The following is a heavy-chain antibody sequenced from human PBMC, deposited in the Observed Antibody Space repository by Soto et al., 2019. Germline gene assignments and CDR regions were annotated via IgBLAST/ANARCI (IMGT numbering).Heavy chain of an antibody. V-gene: IGHV4-59*11. Sequence: QVQLQESGPGLVKASETLSLTCTVSGTSMSGHFWSWMRQPPGKGLEWSGCGSYSGSTLYNPSLKSRVTIYLDTSKNHFSLRLNSVSYADTAVYYCARGVYLSLVRTGWFDPWGQGTLVTVSS. CDR1: GTSMSGHF. J-gene: IGHJ5*02. D-gene: IGHD3-10*01. CDR3: ARGVYLSLVRTGWFDP. CDR2: GSYSGST.